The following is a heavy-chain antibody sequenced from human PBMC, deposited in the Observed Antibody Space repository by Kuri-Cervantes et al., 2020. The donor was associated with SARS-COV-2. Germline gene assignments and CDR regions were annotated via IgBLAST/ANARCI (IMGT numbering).Heavy chain of an antibody. CDR3: AYCSSTSCDGDDGYYYYCMDV. Sequence: GGSLRLSCAVSGGTFADYAMHWVRQAPGKGLEWVSVIYSGGSTYYGDTVKGRFTISRHNSKNTLYLQMNSLRAEDTAVYYCAYCSSTSCDGDDGYYYYCMDVWGQGTTVTISS. CDR1: GGTFADYA. V-gene: IGHV3-53*04. J-gene: IGHJ6*02. D-gene: IGHD2-2*01. CDR2: IYSGGST.